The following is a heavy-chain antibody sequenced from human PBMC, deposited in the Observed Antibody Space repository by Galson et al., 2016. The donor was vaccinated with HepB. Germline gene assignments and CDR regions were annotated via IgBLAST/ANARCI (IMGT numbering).Heavy chain of an antibody. J-gene: IGHJ6*02. CDR1: GFTFNNYG. Sequence: SLRLSCATSGFTFNNYGMNWVRQAPGKGLEWVAVISYAGNNRHYADAVKGRFTISRDSSTNTVYLQMNSLRADDTAVYFCARDRGLLHYYYGMDVWGQGTTVTVSS. CDR2: ISYAGNNR. D-gene: IGHD4-17*01. CDR3: ARDRGLLHYYYGMDV. V-gene: IGHV3-33*08.